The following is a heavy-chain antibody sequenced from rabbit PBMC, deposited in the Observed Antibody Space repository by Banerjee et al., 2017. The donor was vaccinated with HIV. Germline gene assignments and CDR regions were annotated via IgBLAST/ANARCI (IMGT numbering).Heavy chain of an antibody. CDR1: GIYLSSSFW. V-gene: IGHV1S45*01. CDR3: ARSFNL. J-gene: IGHJ4*01. CDR2: IYAGSSGSN. Sequence: QEQLVESGGGLVTLGGSLKLTCKASGIYLSSSFWISWVRQAPGKGLEWIACIYAGSSGSNYYASWAKGRFTISKTSSTTVTLQMTSLTAADTATYFCARSFNLWGPGTLVTVS.